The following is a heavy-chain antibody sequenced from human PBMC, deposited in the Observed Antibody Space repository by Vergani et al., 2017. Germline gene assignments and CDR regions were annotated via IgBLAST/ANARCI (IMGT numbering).Heavy chain of an antibody. Sequence: EVQLVQSGAEVKKPGESLKISCKGSGHSFTSYWIGWVRQMPGKGLEWMGIIYPGDSDTRYSPSFQGQVTISADKSISTAYLQWSSLKASDTAMYYCARRSGYYDSSGAQDAFDIWGQGTMVTVSS. CDR1: GHSFTSYW. CDR2: IYPGDSDT. J-gene: IGHJ3*02. CDR3: ARRSGYYDSSGAQDAFDI. D-gene: IGHD3-22*01. V-gene: IGHV5-51*01.